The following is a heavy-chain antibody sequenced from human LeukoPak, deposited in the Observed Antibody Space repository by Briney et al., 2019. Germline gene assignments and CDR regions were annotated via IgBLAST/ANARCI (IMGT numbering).Heavy chain of an antibody. CDR3: ARAGGGYAPPPYYFDY. V-gene: IGHV4-59*08. Sequence: SETLSLTCTVSGGSISSYYWSWIRQPPGKGLEWIGYIYYSGSTNYNPSLKSRVTISVDTSKNQFSLKLSSVTAADTAVYYCARAGGGYAPPPYYFDYWGQGTLVTVSS. CDR1: GGSISSYY. J-gene: IGHJ4*02. CDR2: IYYSGST. D-gene: IGHD5-12*01.